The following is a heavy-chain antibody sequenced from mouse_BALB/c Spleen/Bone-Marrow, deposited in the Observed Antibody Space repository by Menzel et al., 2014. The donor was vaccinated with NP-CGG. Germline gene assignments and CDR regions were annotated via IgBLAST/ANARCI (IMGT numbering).Heavy chain of an antibody. D-gene: IGHD2-4*01. CDR1: GYSITRDYA. J-gene: IGHJ3*01. V-gene: IGHV3-2*02. Sequence: EVKLTESGPGLVKPSQSLSLTCIVTGYSITRDYAWNWIRQFPGNKLEWMGYISYSGSTTYNPSLESRISITRDTSKNQFFLQLNSVTTEDTATYYCARSSSYDYDVGFAYWGQGTLVTVSA. CDR3: ARSSSYDYDVGFAY. CDR2: ISYSGST.